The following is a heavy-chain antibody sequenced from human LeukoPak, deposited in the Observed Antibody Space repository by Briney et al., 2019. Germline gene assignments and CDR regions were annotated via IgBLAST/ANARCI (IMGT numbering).Heavy chain of an antibody. V-gene: IGHV3-43*02. Sequence: GGSLRLSCAASGFTFDDYAMHWVRQAPGKGLEWVSLISGDGGSTYYADSVKGRLTISRDNSKNSLYLQMNSLRTEDTALYYCAKDIGGYNWIYYYYYGMDVWGQGTTVTVSS. D-gene: IGHD1-1*01. CDR2: ISGDGGST. CDR1: GFTFDDYA. CDR3: AKDIGGYNWIYYYYYGMDV. J-gene: IGHJ6*02.